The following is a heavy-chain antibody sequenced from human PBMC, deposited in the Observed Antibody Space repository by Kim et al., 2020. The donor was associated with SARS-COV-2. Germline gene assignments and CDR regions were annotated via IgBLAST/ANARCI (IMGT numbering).Heavy chain of an antibody. D-gene: IGHD3-3*02. V-gene: IGHV3-48*03. CDR1: GFIFSSYE. CDR3: ARERRRRVAIRDNWFDP. CDR2: ISSSGDST. Sequence: GGSLRLSCAASGFIFSSYEMNWVRQAPGKGLEWVSYISSSGDSTYYADSVKGRFTISRDNAKNSLYLQMYSLRAEDTAIYYCARERRRRVAIRDNWFDPWGQGTLVTVSS. J-gene: IGHJ5*02.